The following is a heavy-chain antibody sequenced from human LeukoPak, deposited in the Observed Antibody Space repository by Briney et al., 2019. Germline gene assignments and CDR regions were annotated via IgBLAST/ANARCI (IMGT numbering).Heavy chain of an antibody. CDR3: ARGGPPLLRFLGWLGY. Sequence: ASVKVSCKASGYTFTGYYIHWVRQAPGQGLEWMGWINPNSGGTNYAQKFQGRVTMTRDTSISTAYMELSRLRSDDTAVYYCARGGPPLLRFLGWLGYWAQGPLVTVSS. CDR2: INPNSGGT. V-gene: IGHV1-2*02. J-gene: IGHJ4*02. D-gene: IGHD3-3*01. CDR1: GYTFTGYY.